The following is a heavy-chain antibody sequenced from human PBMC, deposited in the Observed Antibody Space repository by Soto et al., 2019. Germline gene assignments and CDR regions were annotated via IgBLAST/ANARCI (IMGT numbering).Heavy chain of an antibody. V-gene: IGHV1-18*01. D-gene: IGHD3-16*02. CDR2: ISVYNGNT. Sequence: QVQLVQSGAEVKKPGASVKVSCKASGYTFISYGISWVRQAPGQGLEWMGWISVYNGNTNYAQKFQGRVTMTTDTSTSTAYMELRSLTSDDTAVYYCARGSGELSLDGWFAPWGQGTLVTVSS. CDR3: ARGSGELSLDGWFAP. J-gene: IGHJ5*02. CDR1: GYTFISYG.